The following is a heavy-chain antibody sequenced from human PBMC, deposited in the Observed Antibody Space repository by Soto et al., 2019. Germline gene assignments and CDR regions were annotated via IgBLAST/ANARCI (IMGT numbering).Heavy chain of an antibody. D-gene: IGHD2-8*01. CDR3: ARGLLYATTYFDN. CDR1: GDTFTTNS. CDR2: IIPVVGTT. Sequence: QVQLVQSGAEVKKPGSSVKVSCKASGDTFTTNSLNWVRQAPRQGLEWLGGIIPVVGTTKYAQKYQDRDYLTGDQSTNTAYMALSSLRSDDTAVYYCARGLLYATTYFDNWGQGTQVTVSS. J-gene: IGHJ4*02. V-gene: IGHV1-69*01.